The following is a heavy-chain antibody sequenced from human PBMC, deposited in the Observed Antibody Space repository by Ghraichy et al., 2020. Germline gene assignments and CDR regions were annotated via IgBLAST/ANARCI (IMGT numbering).Heavy chain of an antibody. CDR1: GFTFSSYS. J-gene: IGHJ6*02. V-gene: IGHV3-21*01. D-gene: IGHD4-17*01. CDR2: ISSSSSYI. CDR3: ARDNLGDYGDYGYERSFYYYYGMDV. Sequence: GGSLRLSCAASGFTFSSYSMNWVRQAPGKGLEWVSSISSSSSYIYYADSVKGRFTISRDNAKNSLYLQMNSLRAEDTAVYYCARDNLGDYGDYGYERSFYYYYGMDVWGQGTTVTVSS.